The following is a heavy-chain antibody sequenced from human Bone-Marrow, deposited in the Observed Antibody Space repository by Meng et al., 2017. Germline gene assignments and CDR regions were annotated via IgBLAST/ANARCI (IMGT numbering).Heavy chain of an antibody. Sequence: GGSLRLSCAASGFTFSNYWMHWVRQGPGQGLVWVSRIKSDGSGTTHADAVRGRFTISRDNAKSTLYLQMNSLRAEDTALYFCVRADISLGYDAFDVWGRGTMVTVSS. CDR3: VRADISLGYDAFDV. V-gene: IGHV3-74*03. CDR2: IKSDGSGT. D-gene: IGHD3-16*01. CDR1: GFTFSNYW. J-gene: IGHJ3*01.